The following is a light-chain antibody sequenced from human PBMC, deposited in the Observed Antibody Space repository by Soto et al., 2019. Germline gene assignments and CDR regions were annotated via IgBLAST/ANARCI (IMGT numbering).Light chain of an antibody. Sequence: EIVLTQCPATLSLSPGDRATPSCRSRQNLNRYLAWYQQQPGQAPRLLIYGASSRATGIPDRFRGSGSGTDFPLTISRLEPEYFVVYYCQQYGSSGTFGQGTKVDIK. J-gene: IGKJ1*01. CDR1: QNLNRY. CDR3: QQYGSSGT. CDR2: GAS. V-gene: IGKV3-20*01.